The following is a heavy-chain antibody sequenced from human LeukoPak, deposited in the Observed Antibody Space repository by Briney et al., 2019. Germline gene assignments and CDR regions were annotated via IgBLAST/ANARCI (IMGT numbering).Heavy chain of an antibody. Sequence: GGSLRLSCAASGFTFSSYAMHWVRQAPGKGLEYVSAISSNGGSTYYANSVKGRFTISRDNSKNTLYLQMGSLRAEDMAVYYCARDDGEGGSYVYWGQGTLVTVSS. CDR2: ISSNGGST. D-gene: IGHD1-26*01. V-gene: IGHV3-64*01. J-gene: IGHJ4*02. CDR3: ARDDGEGGSYVY. CDR1: GFTFSSYA.